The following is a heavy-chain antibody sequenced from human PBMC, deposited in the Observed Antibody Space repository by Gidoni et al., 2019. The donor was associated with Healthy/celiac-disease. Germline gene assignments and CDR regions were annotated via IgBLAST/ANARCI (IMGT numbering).Heavy chain of an antibody. Sequence: QVQLVQSGAEVKKPGASVKVSCQASGHTFTNYYMPWVRQAPGQGLEWMGIINPSGGSTRYEQKFQGRVTMTRDTSTSTVYMELSSLRSEDTAVYYGARDPDNVEMATSYAFDIWGQGTMVTVSS. CDR3: ARDPDNVEMATSYAFDI. D-gene: IGHD5-12*01. CDR1: GHTFTNYY. V-gene: IGHV1-46*03. CDR2: INPSGGST. J-gene: IGHJ3*02.